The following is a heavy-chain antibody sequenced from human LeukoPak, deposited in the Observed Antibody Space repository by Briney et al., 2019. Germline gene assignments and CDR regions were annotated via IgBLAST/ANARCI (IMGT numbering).Heavy chain of an antibody. CDR3: ARVGLAVHYYYMDV. Sequence: ASVKVSCKASGYTFTRYAMNWVRQAPGQGLEWMGWINTNTGNPTYAQDFTGRFVFSLDTSVSTAYLQISSLKAEDTAVYYCARVGLAVHYYYMDVWGKGTTVTVSS. D-gene: IGHD3-16*01. CDR1: GYTFTRYA. CDR2: INTNTGNP. J-gene: IGHJ6*03. V-gene: IGHV7-4-1*02.